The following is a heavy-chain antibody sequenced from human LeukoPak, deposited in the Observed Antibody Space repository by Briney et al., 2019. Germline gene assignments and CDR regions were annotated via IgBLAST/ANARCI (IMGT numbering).Heavy chain of an antibody. CDR1: GFGVTNNY. Sequence: GGSLRLSCAVSGFGVTNNYMSWVRQAPGKGLEWVSVFYVGGATYYADSVKGRFTISRDNSENTLYLQMKSLRAEDTAAYYCARGDGYNFFDYWGQGTLVTVSS. V-gene: IGHV3-53*01. CDR3: ARGDGYNFFDY. J-gene: IGHJ4*02. CDR2: FYVGGAT. D-gene: IGHD5-24*01.